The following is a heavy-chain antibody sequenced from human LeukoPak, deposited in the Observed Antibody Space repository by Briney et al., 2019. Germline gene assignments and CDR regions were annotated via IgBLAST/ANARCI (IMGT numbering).Heavy chain of an antibody. CDR1: GYSFTSYW. D-gene: IGHD3-16*01. J-gene: IGHJ4*02. V-gene: IGHV5-51*01. Sequence: GESLKISCKGSGYSFTSYWIGWVRQMPGKGLEWMGIMYPANSDTRYKPSFQGQVTMSADRSISTAYSQWSSLKASDTAIYYCATTRGGNYHWDYWGQGTLVTVSS. CDR3: ATTRGGNYHWDY. CDR2: MYPANSDT.